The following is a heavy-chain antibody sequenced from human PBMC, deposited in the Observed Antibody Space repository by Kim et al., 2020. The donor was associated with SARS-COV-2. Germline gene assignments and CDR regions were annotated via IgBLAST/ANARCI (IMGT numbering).Heavy chain of an antibody. V-gene: IGHV5-51*01. Sequence: YSPSFQSQVTISADKSISTAYLQWSDLKATDTAIYYCARHGDGYAYSFDFWGQGALVTVSS. J-gene: IGHJ4*02. D-gene: IGHD5-12*01. CDR3: ARHGDGYAYSFDF.